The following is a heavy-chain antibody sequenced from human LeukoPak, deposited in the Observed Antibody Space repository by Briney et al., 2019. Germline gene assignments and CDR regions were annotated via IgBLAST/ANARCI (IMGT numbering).Heavy chain of an antibody. J-gene: IGHJ6*02. D-gene: IGHD5-12*01. V-gene: IGHV3-21*01. Sequence: GGSLRLSCAASGFTFSSYSMNWVRQAPGKGLEWVSSISSSSSYIYYADSVKGRFTISRDNAKNSLYLQMNSLRAEDTAVYYCASQWINYYGMDVWGRGTTVTVSS. CDR3: ASQWINYYGMDV. CDR2: ISSSSSYI. CDR1: GFTFSSYS.